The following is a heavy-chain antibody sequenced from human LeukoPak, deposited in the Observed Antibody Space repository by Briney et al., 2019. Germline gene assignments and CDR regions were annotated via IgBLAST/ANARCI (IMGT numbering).Heavy chain of an antibody. CDR1: GFTFSSYA. J-gene: IGHJ4*02. D-gene: IGHD1-26*01. CDR3: AREEQY. Sequence: AGRSLRLSCAASGFTFSSYAMHWVCQAPGKGLEWVAVISYDGSNKYYADSVKGRFTISRDNSKNTLYLQMNSLRAEDTAVYYCAREEQYWGQGTLVTVSS. CDR2: ISYDGSNK. V-gene: IGHV3-30*01.